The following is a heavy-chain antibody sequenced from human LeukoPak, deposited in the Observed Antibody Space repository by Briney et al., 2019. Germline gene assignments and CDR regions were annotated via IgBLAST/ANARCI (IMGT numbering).Heavy chain of an antibody. CDR3: ARGVIDFWSGYYDY. V-gene: IGHV3-7*01. D-gene: IGHD3-3*01. Sequence: GGSLRLSCAASGFTFSSYWMSWVRQAPGKGLEWVANIKQDGSEKYYVDSVKGRFTISRDNAKNSLYLQMNSLRAEDTAVYYCARGVIDFWSGYYDYWGQGTLVTVSS. CDR1: GFTFSSYW. J-gene: IGHJ4*02. CDR2: IKQDGSEK.